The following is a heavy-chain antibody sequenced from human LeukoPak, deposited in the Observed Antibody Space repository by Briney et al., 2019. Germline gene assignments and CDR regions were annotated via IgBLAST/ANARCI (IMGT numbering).Heavy chain of an antibody. Sequence: PGGSLRLSCAASGFTFSSYAMSWVRQAPGKGLEWVSAISGSGGSTYYADSVKGWFTISRDNSKNTLYLQMNSLRAEDTAVYYCAKDAYYYDNSSYFDYWGQGTLVTVSS. CDR3: AKDAYYYDNSSYFDY. D-gene: IGHD3-22*01. J-gene: IGHJ4*02. CDR2: ISGSGGST. V-gene: IGHV3-23*01. CDR1: GFTFSSYA.